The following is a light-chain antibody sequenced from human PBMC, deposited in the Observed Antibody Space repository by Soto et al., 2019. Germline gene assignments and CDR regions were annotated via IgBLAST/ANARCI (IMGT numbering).Light chain of an antibody. Sequence: QSVLTQPASVSGSPGQSITISCTGTSKDIGTSNLVSWYQQYPGKAPKLMIYEVTKRPSGISYRFSGSKSGNTASLTISGLQPEDEAVYYCYSFTGISTSLFVFGTGTKFTVL. V-gene: IGLV2-23*02. J-gene: IGLJ1*01. CDR2: EVT. CDR3: YSFTGISTSLFV. CDR1: SKDIGTSNL.